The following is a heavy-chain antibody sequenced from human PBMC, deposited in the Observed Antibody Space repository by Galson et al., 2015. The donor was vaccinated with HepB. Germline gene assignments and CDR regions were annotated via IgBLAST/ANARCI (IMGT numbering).Heavy chain of an antibody. D-gene: IGHD6-13*01. CDR1: GFTLSSYA. J-gene: IGHJ3*02. CDR3: ARVLAALGSSHAFDI. V-gene: IGHV3-30*04. CDR2: ISYDGSNK. Sequence: SLRLSCAASGFTLSSYAMHWVRQAPGKGLEWVAVISYDGSNKYYADSVKGRFTISRDNSKNTLYLQMNSLRAEDTAVYYCARVLAALGSSHAFDIWGQGTMVTVSS.